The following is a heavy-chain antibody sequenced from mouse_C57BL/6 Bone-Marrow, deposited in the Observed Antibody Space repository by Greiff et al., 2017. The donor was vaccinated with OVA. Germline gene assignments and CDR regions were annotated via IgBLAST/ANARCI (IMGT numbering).Heavy chain of an antibody. D-gene: IGHD1-1*01. CDR1: GFTFTSYG. V-gene: IGHV1-72*01. J-gene: IGHJ1*03. CDR3: ARGAFYYYGSSPFDV. CDR2: IDPNSGGP. Sequence: QVQLQQPGAELVKPGASVKLSCKASGFTFTSYGMYWVKQRPGRGLAWIGRIDPNSGGPKYNETLKSRATLTVDKPSSTAYMQLSSLTSEDSAVYYCARGAFYYYGSSPFDVWGTGTTVTVAS.